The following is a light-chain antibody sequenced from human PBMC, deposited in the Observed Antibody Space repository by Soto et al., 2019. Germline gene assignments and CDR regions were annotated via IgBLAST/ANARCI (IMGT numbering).Light chain of an antibody. Sequence: EIVLTQSPGTLSLSPGERATLSCRASQSVSSSYLAWYQQKPGQAPRLLIYGASSRATGIPDRISGSGSGTDFTLIISRLEPEDFAVYYCQQYGSSPLTFGGGTKVETK. CDR2: GAS. V-gene: IGKV3-20*01. J-gene: IGKJ4*01. CDR3: QQYGSSPLT. CDR1: QSVSSSY.